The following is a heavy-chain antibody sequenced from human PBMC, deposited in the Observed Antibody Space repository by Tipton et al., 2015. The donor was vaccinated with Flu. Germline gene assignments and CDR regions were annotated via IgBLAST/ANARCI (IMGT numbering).Heavy chain of an antibody. Sequence: SLRLSCAASGFTFSNFWMTWVRQAPGKGLEWVANIKEDGSERSYVDSVKGRFTISRDNAKDSLYLQMNSLRAEDTAVYYCTRYCSGGSCYSGDYYYHYGMDVWGQGTTVTVSS. D-gene: IGHD2-15*01. CDR2: IKEDGSER. V-gene: IGHV3-7*01. CDR1: GFTFSNFW. CDR3: TRYCSGGSCYSGDYYYHYGMDV. J-gene: IGHJ6*02.